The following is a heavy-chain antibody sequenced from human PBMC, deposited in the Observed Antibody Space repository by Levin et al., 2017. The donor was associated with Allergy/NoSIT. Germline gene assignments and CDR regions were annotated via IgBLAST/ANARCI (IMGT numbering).Heavy chain of an antibody. CDR1: GFTFSSYW. Sequence: GGSLRLSCAASGFTFSSYWMSWVRQAPGKGLEWVANIKQDGTEKFYVDSVKGRFTISKDNAKNSVDLHMISLRVEDSAVYYCARNWRSAFDIWGQGTMVTVSS. D-gene: IGHD2-8*02. J-gene: IGHJ3*02. V-gene: IGHV3-7*04. CDR3: ARNWRSAFDI. CDR2: IKQDGTEK.